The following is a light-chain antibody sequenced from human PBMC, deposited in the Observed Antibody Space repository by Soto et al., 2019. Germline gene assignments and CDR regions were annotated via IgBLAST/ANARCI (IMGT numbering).Light chain of an antibody. CDR3: FSFPTTSNPV. J-gene: IGLJ1*01. Sequence: QSALTQPASLSGSPGQSITISCTGTSSDIGAYDYVSWFQQHPGKAPKLMISEVNNRPSGVSNRFSGSKSGNTAYLTISGLQVEDEAEYFCFSFPTTSNPVFGTGTKLTVL. CDR2: EVN. CDR1: SSDIGAYDY. V-gene: IGLV2-14*01.